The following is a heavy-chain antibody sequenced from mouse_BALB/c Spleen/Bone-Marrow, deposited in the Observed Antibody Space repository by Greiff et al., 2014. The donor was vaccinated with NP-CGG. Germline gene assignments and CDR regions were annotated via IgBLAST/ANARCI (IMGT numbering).Heavy chain of an antibody. CDR3: ARDKNYGSYWYFDV. V-gene: IGHV7-3*02. Sequence: DVQLQESGGGLVQPGGSLRLSCATSGFTFTDYYMSWVRQPPGKALEWLGFIRNKANGYTTEYSASVKGRFTISRDNSQSILYLQMNTLRAEDSATYYCARDKNYGSYWYFDVWGAGTTVTVSS. CDR2: IRNKANGYTT. D-gene: IGHD2-1*01. CDR1: GFTFTDYY. J-gene: IGHJ1*01.